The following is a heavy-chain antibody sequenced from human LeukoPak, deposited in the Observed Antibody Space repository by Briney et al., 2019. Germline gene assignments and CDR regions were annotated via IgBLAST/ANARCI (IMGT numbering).Heavy chain of an antibody. J-gene: IGHJ4*02. D-gene: IGHD3-22*01. CDR2: IFSGGNT. V-gene: IGHV4-39*01. Sequence: SETLSLTCTVSGASISSSRSFWGWIRQPPGKGLEWIVSIFSGGNTYYNPSLNSRVSISIDTFKNQFSLKLTSVTAAGTAFYYCARPHPGSGSGYVDYWGQGILVTVSS. CDR1: GASISSSRSF. CDR3: ARPHPGSGSGYVDY.